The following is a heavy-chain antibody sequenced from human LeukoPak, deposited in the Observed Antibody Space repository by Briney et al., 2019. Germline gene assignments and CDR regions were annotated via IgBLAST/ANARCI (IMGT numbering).Heavy chain of an antibody. V-gene: IGHV3-30*02. J-gene: IGHJ4*02. CDR3: AKSGTAYFGY. CDR1: GFTFNNYA. D-gene: IGHD1-7*01. CDR2: IRYDVSDK. Sequence: GGSLRLSCAASGFTFNNYAMHWVRQAPGKVLEWVAFIRYDVSDKNYADSVKGRFTISRDNSKNTLYLQMNSLRVEDTAVHYCAKSGTAYFGYWGQGTLVTVSS.